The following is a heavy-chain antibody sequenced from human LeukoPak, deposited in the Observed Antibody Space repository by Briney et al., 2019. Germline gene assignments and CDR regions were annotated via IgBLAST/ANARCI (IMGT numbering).Heavy chain of an antibody. V-gene: IGHV3-48*03. CDR2: ISGGGTTV. CDR1: GFTFSSYE. Sequence: GGSLRLSCAASGFTFSSYEMNWVRQAPGKGLEWVSYISGGGTTVYYADSVKGRFTISRDNAKNSLYLLMNSLRTEDTAVYYCARGVRSSRLGELSYDYWGQGTLVTVSS. J-gene: IGHJ4*02. D-gene: IGHD3-16*02. CDR3: ARGVRSSRLGELSYDY.